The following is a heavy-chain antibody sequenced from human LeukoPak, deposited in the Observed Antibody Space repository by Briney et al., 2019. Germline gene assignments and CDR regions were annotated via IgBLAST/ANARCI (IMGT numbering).Heavy chain of an antibody. V-gene: IGHV1-69*05. D-gene: IGHD2-2*01. Sequence: SVKVSCKASGGTFSSYAISWVRQAPGQGLEWMGGIIPIFGTANYAQKFQGRVTITTDESTCTAYMELSSLRSEDTAVYYCARVGLGYCSSTSCPNWFDPWGQGTLVTVSS. J-gene: IGHJ5*02. CDR2: IIPIFGTA. CDR1: GGTFSSYA. CDR3: ARVGLGYCSSTSCPNWFDP.